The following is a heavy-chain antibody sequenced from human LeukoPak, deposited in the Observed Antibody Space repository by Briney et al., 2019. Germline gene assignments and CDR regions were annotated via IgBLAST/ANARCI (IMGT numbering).Heavy chain of an antibody. D-gene: IGHD5-18*01. CDR1: GGSITSGEHY. CDR2: VAYTGST. Sequence: PSQTLSLTCTVSGGSITSGEHYCSWIRQPPGKGLEWIGYVAYTGSTNYNPSLSSRVTMSVDTSKNQFSLKLSSVTAADTAVYYCARGPDTARLFDPWGQGTLVTVSS. J-gene: IGHJ5*02. CDR3: ARGPDTARLFDP. V-gene: IGHV4-30-4*01.